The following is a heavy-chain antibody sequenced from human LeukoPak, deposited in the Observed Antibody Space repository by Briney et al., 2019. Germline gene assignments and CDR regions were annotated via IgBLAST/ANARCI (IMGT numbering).Heavy chain of an antibody. V-gene: IGHV3-30*03. CDR1: GFTFSSYG. D-gene: IGHD5-24*01. CDR2: ISYDGSNK. J-gene: IGHJ4*02. CDR3: ARDPWGGGDGYKEKTDY. Sequence: GGSLRLSCAASGFTFSSYGMHWVRRAPGKGLEWVAVISYDGSNKYYADSVKGRFTISRDNSKNTLYLQMNSLRAEDTAVYYCARDPWGGGDGYKEKTDYWGQGTLVTVSS.